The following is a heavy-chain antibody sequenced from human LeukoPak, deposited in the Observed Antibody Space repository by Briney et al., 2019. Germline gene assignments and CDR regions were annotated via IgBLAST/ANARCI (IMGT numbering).Heavy chain of an antibody. J-gene: IGHJ5*02. D-gene: IGHD6-19*01. V-gene: IGHV3-48*04. CDR2: ISSSSSTI. CDR3: AKEGDASGWYLDDP. CDR1: GFTFSSYS. Sequence: PGGSLRLSCAASGFTFSSYSMNWVRQAPGKGLEWVSYISSSSSTIYYADSVKGRFTISRDNAKNSLYLQMNSLRAEDTAIYYCAKEGDASGWYLDDPWGQGTLVTVSS.